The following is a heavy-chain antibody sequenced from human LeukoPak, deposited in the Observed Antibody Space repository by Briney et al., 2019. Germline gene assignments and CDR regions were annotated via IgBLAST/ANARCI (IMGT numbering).Heavy chain of an antibody. CDR3: AKDLLATGYADFDY. CDR1: GFTFSAYT. D-gene: IGHD3-9*01. V-gene: IGHV3-64*01. Sequence: GGSLRLSCAASGFTFSAYTMQWVRQAPGKGLEYVSAISNNGGSTYYANSVKGRFTISRDNSKNTLYLQMGSLRAEDTAVYYCAKDLLATGYADFDYWGQGTLVTVSS. CDR2: ISNNGGST. J-gene: IGHJ4*02.